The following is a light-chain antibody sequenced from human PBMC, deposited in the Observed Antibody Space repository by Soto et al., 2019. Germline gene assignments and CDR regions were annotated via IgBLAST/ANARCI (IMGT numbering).Light chain of an antibody. J-gene: IGLJ2*01. CDR2: EVS. CDR1: SSDIGNYDF. Sequence: QSALTQPASVSGSPGQSITISCTGTSSDIGNYDFVSWYQQVPGTAPKAMIYEVSSRPSGVSNRFSGSKSGNTASLTISGLQAEDEAYYYCSSYTTSTSFIPFGGGPKLTVL. CDR3: SSYTTSTSFIP. V-gene: IGLV2-14*01.